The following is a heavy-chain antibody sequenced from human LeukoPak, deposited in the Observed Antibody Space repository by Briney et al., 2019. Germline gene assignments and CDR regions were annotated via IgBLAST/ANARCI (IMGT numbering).Heavy chain of an antibody. CDR1: GGSISSYY. V-gene: IGHV4-59*01. Sequence: PSETLSLTCTVSGGSISSYYWSWIRQPAGKRLECIGYIYYSGSTNYNPSLKSRVTISVDTSKNQFSLKLSSVTAADTAVYYCARTPYYYGSGSRPRYFDLWGRGTLVTVSS. CDR3: ARTPYYYGSGSRPRYFDL. J-gene: IGHJ2*01. D-gene: IGHD3-10*01. CDR2: IYYSGST.